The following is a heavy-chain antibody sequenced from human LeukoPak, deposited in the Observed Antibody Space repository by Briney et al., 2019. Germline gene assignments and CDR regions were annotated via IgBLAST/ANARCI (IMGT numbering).Heavy chain of an antibody. V-gene: IGHV3-74*01. CDR1: GFTFSSYW. Sequence: PGGSLRLSCAASGFTFSSYWMHWVRQAPGKGLLWVSRIYTDETTTAYTDSVKGRFTISRDNSKNTLYLQMNSLRAEDTAVYYCAREGAAAGTYYYGMDVWGQGTTVTVSS. J-gene: IGHJ6*02. CDR3: AREGAAAGTYYYGMDV. D-gene: IGHD6-13*01. CDR2: IYTDETTT.